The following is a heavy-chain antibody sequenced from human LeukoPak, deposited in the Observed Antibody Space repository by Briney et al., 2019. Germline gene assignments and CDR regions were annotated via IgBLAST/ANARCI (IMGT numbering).Heavy chain of an antibody. Sequence: ASVKVSCKASGYTFVDYGIIWVRQAPGQGLEWMGWISAYNGNTKYAQKVQGRLTMTTDTSTSTAFLELRRLRFDDTAVYFCARDSYDASGYYWEYWGQGTLVTVSS. CDR1: GYTFVDYG. D-gene: IGHD3-22*01. CDR3: ARDSYDASGYYWEY. J-gene: IGHJ4*02. V-gene: IGHV1-18*01. CDR2: ISAYNGNT.